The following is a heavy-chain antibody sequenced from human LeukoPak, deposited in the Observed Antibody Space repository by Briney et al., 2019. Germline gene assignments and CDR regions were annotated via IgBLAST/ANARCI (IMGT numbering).Heavy chain of an antibody. CDR1: GGSISNYY. CDR2: IYASGST. J-gene: IGHJ4*02. V-gene: IGHV4-4*07. Sequence: SETLSLTCTVSGGSISNYYWSWIRQPAGMGLEWIGSIYASGSTNYNPSLKSRVTMSVDTSNNQFSLNLSSVTAADTAVYYCARTSARRAQFDYWGQGTLVTVSS. CDR3: ARTSARRAQFDY. D-gene: IGHD2-2*01.